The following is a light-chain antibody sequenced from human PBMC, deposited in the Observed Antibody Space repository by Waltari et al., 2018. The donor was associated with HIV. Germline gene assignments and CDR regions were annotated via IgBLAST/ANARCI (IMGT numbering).Light chain of an antibody. CDR2: GAS. CDR3: QQYNNWPPLT. J-gene: IGKJ4*01. V-gene: IGKV3-15*01. Sequence: EIVMTHSPATLSVSPGERATLPCSASQRVSSTLAVFQQNPGQAHRPSIYGASTRATGIPARFSASGSGTEFTLTISSLQSEDFAVYYCQQYNNWPPLTCGGGTKVEIK. CDR1: QRVSST.